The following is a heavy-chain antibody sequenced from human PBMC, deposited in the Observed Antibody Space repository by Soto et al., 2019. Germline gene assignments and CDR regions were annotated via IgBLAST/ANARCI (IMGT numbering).Heavy chain of an antibody. CDR1: GAPISSYY. CDR3: ARNRDDYSRSYNWFDP. CDR2: IHAGGDV. D-gene: IGHD6-6*01. V-gene: IGHV4-4*07. J-gene: IGHJ5*02. Sequence: SETLSLTCTVSGAPISSYYWSWMRQPAGKGLEFIGRIHAGGDVVYNPSLKSRVIMSTDTSKNQFSLWLRSVSAADTAIYYCARNRDDYSRSYNWFDPWGQR.